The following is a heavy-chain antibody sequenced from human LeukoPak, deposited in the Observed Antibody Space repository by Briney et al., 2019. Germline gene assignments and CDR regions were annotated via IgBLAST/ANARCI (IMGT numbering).Heavy chain of an antibody. Sequence: TGGSLRLSCAASGFTFSTYGMHWVRQAPGKGLEWVAVISYDGSNKYYADSVKGRFTISRDNSKNTLYLQMNSLRAADTAVSSFDYWGQGTLVTVSS. V-gene: IGHV3-30*03. CDR2: ISYDGSNK. CDR3: DY. J-gene: IGHJ4*02. CDR1: GFTFSTYG.